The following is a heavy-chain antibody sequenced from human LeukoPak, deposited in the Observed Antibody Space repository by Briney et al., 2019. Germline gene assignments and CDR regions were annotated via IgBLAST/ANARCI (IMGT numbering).Heavy chain of an antibody. CDR1: GFTHSSYW. J-gene: IGHJ3*02. V-gene: IGHV3-74*01. D-gene: IGHD3-16*01. CDR3: VREGGTAALDI. CDR2: IRRDGSST. Sequence: GGSLRLSCAASGFTHSSYWMHWVRQAPGKGLVWVAGIRRDGSSTTYADSVEGRFIISRDNSKNTLYLQMDGLRVEDTAVYYCVREGGTAALDIWGQGTMVTVSS.